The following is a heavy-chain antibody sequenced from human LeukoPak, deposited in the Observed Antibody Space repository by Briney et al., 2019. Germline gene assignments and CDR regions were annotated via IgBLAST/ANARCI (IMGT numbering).Heavy chain of an antibody. CDR3: ANTFIAVAVPDC. V-gene: IGHV3-30*18. Sequence: GGSLRLSCAASGFIFSYYGMHWVRQAPGKGLEWVAVISYDGSDINYADSVKGRFTISRDNSKNTLFLQMSSLRLEDTAVYYCANTFIAVAVPDCWGQGTLVTVSS. D-gene: IGHD6-19*01. CDR2: ISYDGSDI. CDR1: GFIFSYYG. J-gene: IGHJ4*02.